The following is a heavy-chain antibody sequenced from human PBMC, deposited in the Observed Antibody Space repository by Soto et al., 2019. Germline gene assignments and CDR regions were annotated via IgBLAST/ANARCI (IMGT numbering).Heavy chain of an antibody. J-gene: IGHJ5*02. CDR3: ARVLRGWFDP. Sequence: QVQLQESGPGLVKPSGTLSLTCAVSGGSITSANWWTWVRQPPGGGLEWIGEISHSGITNYKASLKRRVTMSVDKTKNDVSLKLTSVTAADTAVYYCARVLRGWFDPWRQGTPVTVSS. V-gene: IGHV4-4*02. CDR1: GGSITSANW. CDR2: ISHSGIT.